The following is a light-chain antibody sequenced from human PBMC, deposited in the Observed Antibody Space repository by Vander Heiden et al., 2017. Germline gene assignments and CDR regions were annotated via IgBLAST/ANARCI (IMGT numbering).Light chain of an antibody. CDR1: TGAVTSAYY. CDR2: GTS. Sequence: HTVVTQEPSLTVSPGGTVTLTCASSTGAVTSAYYPNWFQQKPGQAPRALIYGTSNKHSWTPARFSGSLLGCKAALTLSGVQPEDEADYYCLVYYGGALVFGGGTKLTVL. J-gene: IGLJ3*02. V-gene: IGLV7-43*01. CDR3: LVYYGGALV.